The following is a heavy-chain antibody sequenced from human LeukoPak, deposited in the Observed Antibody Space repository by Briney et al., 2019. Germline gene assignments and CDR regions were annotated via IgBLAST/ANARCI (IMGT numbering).Heavy chain of an antibody. J-gene: IGHJ5*02. D-gene: IGHD3-3*01. Sequence: ASVKVSCKASGYTFTSYGISWVRQAPGQWLEWMGWISAYNGNTNYAQKLQGRVTMTTGTSTSKAFMELRSLRSDDTAVYYCARDQDYDFWSGYGWFDPWGQGTLVTVSS. V-gene: IGHV1-18*01. CDR3: ARDQDYDFWSGYGWFDP. CDR2: ISAYNGNT. CDR1: GYTFTSYG.